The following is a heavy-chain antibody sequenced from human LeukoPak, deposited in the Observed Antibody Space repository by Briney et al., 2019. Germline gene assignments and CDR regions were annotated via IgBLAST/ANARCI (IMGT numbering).Heavy chain of an antibody. V-gene: IGHV1-8*01. CDR3: ARNFVLLWFGELLSGTGGRFDP. Sequence: ASVKVSCKASGYTFTSYDINWVRQATGQGLEWMGWMNPNSGNTGYAQKFQGRVTMTRNTSISTAYMELSSLRSEDTAVYYCARNFVLLWFGELLSGTGGRFDPWGQGTLVTVSS. CDR2: MNPNSGNT. CDR1: GYTFTSYD. J-gene: IGHJ5*02. D-gene: IGHD3-10*01.